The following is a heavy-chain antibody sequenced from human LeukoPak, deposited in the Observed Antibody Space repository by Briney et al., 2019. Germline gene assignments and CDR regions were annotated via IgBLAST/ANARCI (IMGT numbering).Heavy chain of an antibody. Sequence: GGSLRLSCAASGFTFSSYDMHWVRQTTGKGLEWVSGIGTAGATYYPGSVKGRFTISRENAKNSLYLQMNNLRAGDTAVYYCARATAGFDYWGQGTLVTVSS. CDR1: GFTFSSYD. CDR2: IGTAGAT. CDR3: ARATAGFDY. J-gene: IGHJ4*02. V-gene: IGHV3-13*01.